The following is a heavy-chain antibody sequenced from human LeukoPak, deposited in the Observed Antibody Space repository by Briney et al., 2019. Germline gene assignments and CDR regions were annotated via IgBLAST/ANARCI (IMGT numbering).Heavy chain of an antibody. D-gene: IGHD3-10*02. CDR2: MNPNSGNT. J-gene: IGHJ4*02. V-gene: IGHV1-8*01. CDR1: GYTFTSYD. Sequence: GASVKVSCKASGYTFTSYDINWARQATGQGLEWMGWMNPNSGNTGYAQKFRGRVTMTRNTSISTAYMELRSLRSDDTAVYYCARDMFGEFLPGGFWGQGTLVTVSS. CDR3: ARDMFGEFLPGGF.